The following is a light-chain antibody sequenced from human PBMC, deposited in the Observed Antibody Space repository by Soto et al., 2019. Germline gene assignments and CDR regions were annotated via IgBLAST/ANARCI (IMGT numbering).Light chain of an antibody. CDR1: RSLLHDSNKENF. V-gene: IGKV4-1*01. Sequence: DIVMTQSPDSLAVSLGERATINCKSSRSLLHDSNKENFLAWYQKKPGQPPKLLFYWASTRESGVPERFSGSGSETDFTLTISSLWAEDVAVYYCQQYYGIPLTFGGGTKVDIK. CDR3: QQYYGIPLT. CDR2: WAS. J-gene: IGKJ4*01.